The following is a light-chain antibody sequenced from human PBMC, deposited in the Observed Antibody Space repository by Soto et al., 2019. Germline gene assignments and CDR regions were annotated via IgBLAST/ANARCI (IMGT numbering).Light chain of an antibody. J-gene: IGKJ1*01. CDR2: KAS. Sequence: DIQMTQSPSTLSGSVGDRVTITCRASQTISSWLAWYQQKPGKAPKLLIYKASTLKSGVPSRFSGSGSGTEFTLTTSSLQPDDFATYYCQHYNSYSEAFGQGTKLDI. CDR1: QTISSW. V-gene: IGKV1-5*03. CDR3: QHYNSYSEA.